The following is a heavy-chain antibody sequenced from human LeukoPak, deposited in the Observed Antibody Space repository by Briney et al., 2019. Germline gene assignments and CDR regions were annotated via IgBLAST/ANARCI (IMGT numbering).Heavy chain of an antibody. Sequence: GGSLRFSFAAPGFTFISYGRSWFPKAPGKGLEWVANIKQDGSEKYYVDSVKGRFTISRDNAKNSLYLQMNSLRAEDTAVYYCASRYYDSSGYYYWGQGTLVTVSS. CDR3: ASRYYDSSGYYY. V-gene: IGHV3-7*01. J-gene: IGHJ4*02. D-gene: IGHD3-22*01. CDR1: GFTFISYG. CDR2: IKQDGSEK.